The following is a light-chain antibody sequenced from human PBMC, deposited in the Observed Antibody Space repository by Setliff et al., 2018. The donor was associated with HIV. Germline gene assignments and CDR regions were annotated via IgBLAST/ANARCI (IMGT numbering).Light chain of an antibody. CDR1: SSDLGNYNV. Sequence: QSALTQPASVSGSPGQSITISCTGTSSDLGNYNVVSWYQEHPGKAPKLIIYEGSKRPSGVSDRFSGSKSGNTASLTISGLQAEDEADYYCSSYAGGPYVFGTGTKVTVL. V-gene: IGLV2-23*01. CDR2: EGS. CDR3: SSYAGGPYV. J-gene: IGLJ1*01.